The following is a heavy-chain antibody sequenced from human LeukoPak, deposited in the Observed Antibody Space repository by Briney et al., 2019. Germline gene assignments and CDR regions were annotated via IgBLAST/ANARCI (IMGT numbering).Heavy chain of an antibody. CDR2: INHNGNVN. CDR1: GFTFSSYW. D-gene: IGHD3-16*01. V-gene: IGHV3-7*03. J-gene: IGHJ6*02. Sequence: GGSLRLSCAASGFTFSSYWMNWARQAPGKGLEWEASINHNGNVNYYVDSVKSRFTISRDNAKNSLYLQMSNLRAEDTAVYFCARGGGLDVWGQGATVTVSS. CDR3: ARGGGLDV.